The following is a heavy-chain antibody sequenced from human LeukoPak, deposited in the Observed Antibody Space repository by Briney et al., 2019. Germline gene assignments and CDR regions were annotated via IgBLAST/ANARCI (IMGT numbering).Heavy chain of an antibody. V-gene: IGHV3-53*01. CDR2: ISKDVTT. J-gene: IGHJ4*02. CDR3: GASGSYYPPSYY. CDR1: SFPVGNNY. D-gene: IGHD3-10*01. Sequence: PGRSLTLAWPTASFPVGNNYISWVRQPARGWRGWDSFISKDVTTDYPNSGRGGLTFSRDDSNDTVFLQMSRLRPEDTAVYYCGASGSYYPPSYYRGQGTLVTVSS.